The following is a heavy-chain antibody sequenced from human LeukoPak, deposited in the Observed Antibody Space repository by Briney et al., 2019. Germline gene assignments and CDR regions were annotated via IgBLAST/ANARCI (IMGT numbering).Heavy chain of an antibody. Sequence: ASVKVSCKASGYTFIAYYIHWVRQAPGQGLEWMGIINPSGGSTTYAQNFQGRVTMTRDTSTSAVYMELSSLRSEDTAVYYCARGARLDYWGQGTLVTVSS. V-gene: IGHV1-46*01. D-gene: IGHD6-6*01. J-gene: IGHJ4*02. CDR1: GYTFIAYY. CDR3: ARGARLDY. CDR2: INPSGGST.